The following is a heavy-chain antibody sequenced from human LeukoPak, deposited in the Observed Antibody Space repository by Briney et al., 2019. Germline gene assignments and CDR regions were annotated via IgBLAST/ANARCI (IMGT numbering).Heavy chain of an antibody. V-gene: IGHV1-2*02. Sequence: ASVKVSCKASGYTFTGYYMHWVRQAPGQGVEWMGWINPNSGSTNYAQKFQGRVTMTRDTSISTAYMELSRLRSDDTAVYYCARERTDYGGNRYFDYWGQGTLVTVSS. CDR1: GYTFTGYY. CDR2: INPNSGST. D-gene: IGHD4-23*01. J-gene: IGHJ4*02. CDR3: ARERTDYGGNRYFDY.